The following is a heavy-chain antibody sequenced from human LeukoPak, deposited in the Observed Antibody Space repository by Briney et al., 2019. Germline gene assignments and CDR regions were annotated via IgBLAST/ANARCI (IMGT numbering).Heavy chain of an antibody. V-gene: IGHV1-69*06. Sequence: ASVKVSCKASGSTFSSYAISWVRQAPGQGLEWMGRIIPIFGTANYAQKFQGRVTITADKSTSTAYMELSSLRSEDTAVYYCARVGGAEGDQEDNGYSGYGWGQGTLVTVSS. CDR2: IIPIFGTA. D-gene: IGHD5-12*01. CDR1: GSTFSSYA. J-gene: IGHJ4*02. CDR3: ARVGGAEGDQEDNGYSGYG.